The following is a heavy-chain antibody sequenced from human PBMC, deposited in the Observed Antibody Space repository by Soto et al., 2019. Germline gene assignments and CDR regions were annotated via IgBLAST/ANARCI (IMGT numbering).Heavy chain of an antibody. CDR3: AKVPGYCSGGSCNRYYYYGMDV. CDR2: ISYDGSNK. CDR1: GFTFSSYG. J-gene: IGHJ6*02. Sequence: GGSLRLSCAASGFTFSSYGMHWVRQAPGKGLEWVVVISYDGSNKYYADSVKGRFTISRDNSKNTLYLQMNSLRAEDTAVYYCAKVPGYCSGGSCNRYYYYGMDVWGQGTTVTVSS. V-gene: IGHV3-30*18. D-gene: IGHD2-15*01.